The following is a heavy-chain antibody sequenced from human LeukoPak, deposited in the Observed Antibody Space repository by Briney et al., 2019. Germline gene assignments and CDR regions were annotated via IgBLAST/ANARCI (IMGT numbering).Heavy chain of an antibody. CDR1: GFTFSSYA. Sequence: GGSLRLSCAASGFTFSSYAMSWVRQAPGKGLERVSAISGSGGSTYYADSVKGRFTISRDNSKNTLYLQMNSLRAVDTAVYYCAKEYCSSTSCYIVDYWGQGTLVTVSS. CDR3: AKEYCSSTSCYIVDY. J-gene: IGHJ4*02. V-gene: IGHV3-23*01. CDR2: ISGSGGST. D-gene: IGHD2-2*02.